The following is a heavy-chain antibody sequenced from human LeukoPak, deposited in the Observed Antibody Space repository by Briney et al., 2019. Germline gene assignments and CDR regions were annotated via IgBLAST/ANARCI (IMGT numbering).Heavy chain of an antibody. V-gene: IGHV3-7*01. Sequence: PGGSLRLSCAASGFTFSSYWMSWVRQAPGKGLEWVANIKQDGSEKYYADSVKGRFTISRDNSKNTLYLQMNSLRAEDTAVYYCAKEGYSSGWQRRDAFDIWGQGTMVTVSS. J-gene: IGHJ3*02. CDR1: GFTFSSYW. D-gene: IGHD6-19*01. CDR2: IKQDGSEK. CDR3: AKEGYSSGWQRRDAFDI.